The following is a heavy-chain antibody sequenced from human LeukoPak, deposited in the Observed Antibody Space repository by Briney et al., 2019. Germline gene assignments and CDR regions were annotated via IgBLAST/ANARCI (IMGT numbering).Heavy chain of an antibody. V-gene: IGHV4-59*01. D-gene: IGHD4-17*01. J-gene: IGHJ4*02. Sequence: TSKTLSLTCTVSGDSISSYYWSWIRQPPGKGLEWMGYINYSGNTNYNPSLKSRVTISVDTSKNQFSLRLTSVTAADTAVYYCAREGRQDYVYFDCWGQGTLVTVSS. CDR2: INYSGNT. CDR1: GDSISSYY. CDR3: AREGRQDYVYFDC.